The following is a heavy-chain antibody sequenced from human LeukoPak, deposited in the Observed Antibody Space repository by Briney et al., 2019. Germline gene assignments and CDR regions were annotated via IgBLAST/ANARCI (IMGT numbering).Heavy chain of an antibody. CDR2: IYYSGTT. J-gene: IGHJ5*02. CDR3: ARLPTGFPNWFDP. D-gene: IGHD2-8*02. V-gene: IGHV4-39*01. Sequence: PSETLSLTCTVSGGSIISSSYNWGWIRQPPGKGLEWIGTIYYSGTTYYNPSLQSRVTISVDTSKNESSLKVNSVTAADTAVYYCARLPTGFPNWFDPWGQGTLVTVSS. CDR1: GGSIISSSYN.